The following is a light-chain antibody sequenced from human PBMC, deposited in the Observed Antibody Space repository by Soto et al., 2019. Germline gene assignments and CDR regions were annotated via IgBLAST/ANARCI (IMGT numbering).Light chain of an antibody. CDR1: QGVNTN. Sequence: EIVMTQSPSTLSVSPGERATLSCRASQGVNTNLAWYQQKPGHAPQLLIYGESSRATGVPARFNGSGSGTEFTLSITSLESEDFATYSCQPYNSWPRTFGHGTKV. CDR2: GES. V-gene: IGKV3-15*01. J-gene: IGKJ1*01. CDR3: QPYNSWPRT.